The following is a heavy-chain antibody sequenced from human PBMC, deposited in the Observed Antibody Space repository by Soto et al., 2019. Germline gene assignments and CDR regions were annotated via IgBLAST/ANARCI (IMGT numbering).Heavy chain of an antibody. J-gene: IGHJ6*02. CDR2: TYYRSKWYN. CDR1: GDSVSSNSAA. CDR3: ARDLEWVAVAGNYYYYYGMDV. V-gene: IGHV6-1*01. D-gene: IGHD6-19*01. Sequence: LSQTLSLTCAISGDSVSSNSAAWSWIRQSPSRGLEWLGRTYYRSKWYNDYAVSVKSRITINPDTSKNQFSLQLNSVTPEDTAVYYCARDLEWVAVAGNYYYYYGMDVWGQGTTVTVSS.